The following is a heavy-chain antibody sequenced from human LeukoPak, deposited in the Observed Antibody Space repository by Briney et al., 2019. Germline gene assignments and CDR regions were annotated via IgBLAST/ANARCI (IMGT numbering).Heavy chain of an antibody. CDR1: GYTFTVYY. CDR2: INPISGGT. D-gene: IGHD6-13*01. V-gene: IGHV1-2*02. J-gene: IGHJ5*02. Sequence: ASVKVSSKASGYTFTVYYMHWVRQAPGQGLEWMGWINPISGGTNHTQKFQGRVTITRDTSISTAYMELSRLRSDDTAVYYCARPQEGIAAAGYNTMYNWFDPWGQGTLVTVSS. CDR3: ARPQEGIAAAGYNTMYNWFDP.